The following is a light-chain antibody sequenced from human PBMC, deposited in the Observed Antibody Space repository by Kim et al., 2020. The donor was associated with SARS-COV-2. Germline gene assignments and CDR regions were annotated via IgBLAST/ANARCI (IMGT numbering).Light chain of an antibody. V-gene: IGLV3-25*03. CDR1: AVRKQY. J-gene: IGLJ3*02. CDR2: KDT. CDR3: QSTDSSGIYVV. Sequence: PGQAAKFPCCGDAVRKQYAYWNQQRPGQAPVLLIQKDTERPSGIPERFAGASSGTTVTLPISGVQAEDEADYYCQSTDSSGIYVVFGGGTQLTVL.